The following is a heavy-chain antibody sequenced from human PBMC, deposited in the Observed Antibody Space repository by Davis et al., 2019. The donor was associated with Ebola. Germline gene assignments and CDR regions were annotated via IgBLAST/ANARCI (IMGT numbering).Heavy chain of an antibody. D-gene: IGHD3-22*01. CDR1: GGSISSYY. CDR2: IYYSGST. Sequence: MPSETLSLTCTVSGGSISSYYWSWIRQPPGKGLEWIGYIYYSGSTNYNPSLKSRVTISVDTSKNQFSLKLSSVTAADTAVYYCARGLSYYYDSSGYYAHYYFDYWGQGTLVTVSS. CDR3: ARGLSYYYDSSGYYAHYYFDY. J-gene: IGHJ4*02. V-gene: IGHV4-59*01.